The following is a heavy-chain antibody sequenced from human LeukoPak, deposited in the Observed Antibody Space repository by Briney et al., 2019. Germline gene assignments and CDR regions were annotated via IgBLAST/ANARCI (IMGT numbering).Heavy chain of an antibody. V-gene: IGHV1-2*02. CDR1: GYTLTGYY. CDR2: INPSSAGT. CDR3: ARSDCSGTTCYNY. D-gene: IGHD2-2*02. Sequence: ASVKVSCKASGYTLTGYYMHWVRQAPGQGLEWMGWINPSSAGTNYAQKFQGRVTMTRDTSISTAYMELSRLRSDDTAVYYCARSDCSGTTCYNYWGQGTLVTVSS. J-gene: IGHJ4*02.